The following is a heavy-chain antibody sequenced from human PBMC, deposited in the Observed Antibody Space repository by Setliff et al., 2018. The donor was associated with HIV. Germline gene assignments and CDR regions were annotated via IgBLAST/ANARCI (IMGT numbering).Heavy chain of an antibody. Sequence: SETLSLTCTVSSGSISTYYWSWIRQPPGKGLEWIGYIYNIGSTNYNPSLKSRVTISVDTSKNQFSLSLNSVTAADTAVYYCARKHLFNVFDYWGQGTLVTVSS. CDR1: SGSISTYY. J-gene: IGHJ4*02. CDR3: ARKHLFNVFDY. V-gene: IGHV4-59*03. CDR2: IYNIGST.